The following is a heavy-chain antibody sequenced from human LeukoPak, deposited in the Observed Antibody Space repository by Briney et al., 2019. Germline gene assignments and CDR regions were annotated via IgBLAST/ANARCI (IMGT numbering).Heavy chain of an antibody. J-gene: IGHJ4*02. Sequence: GESLRLSCAASGFTFSDHYMDWVRQAPGKGLEWVGRSSNKANSYTTDYDAYVKGRLSISKDDSKNSLFLQTTHLKTEDTAVYYCAGGYCSGGTCFTRYWGQGTLVTVS. CDR1: GFTFSDHY. CDR2: SSNKANSYTT. D-gene: IGHD2-15*01. CDR3: AGGYCSGGTCFTRY. V-gene: IGHV3-72*01.